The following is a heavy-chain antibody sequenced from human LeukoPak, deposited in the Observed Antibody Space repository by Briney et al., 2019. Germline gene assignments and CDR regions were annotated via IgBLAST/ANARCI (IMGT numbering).Heavy chain of an antibody. V-gene: IGHV3-20*04. CDR3: ARVNYDSSGYYLGAFDI. D-gene: IGHD3-22*01. CDR1: GFTFDGYG. CDR2: INWDGGST. Sequence: GGSLRLFCTASGFTFDGYGMSWVRQAPGKGLEWVSGINWDGGSTGYADSVKGRFTISRDNAKNSLYLQLNSLRAEDTALYYCARVNYDSSGYYLGAFDIWGQGTMVTVSS. J-gene: IGHJ3*02.